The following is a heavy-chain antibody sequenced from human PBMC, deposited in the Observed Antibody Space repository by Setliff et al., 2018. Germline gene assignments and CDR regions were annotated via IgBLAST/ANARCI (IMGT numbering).Heavy chain of an antibody. J-gene: IGHJ6*03. D-gene: IGHD4-17*01. CDR2: VYRGGSTT. CDR1: GFTFNNYA. Sequence: GGSLRLSCAASGFTFNNYAMSWVRQAPGKRLEWVSVVYRGGSTTFYADSVKGRFTISRDDSKNTLYLQMNSLTVDDTAVYYCAKDLGDDGHYYYYMDVCGKGTTVTVSS. CDR3: AKDLGDDGHYYYYMDV. V-gene: IGHV3-23*03.